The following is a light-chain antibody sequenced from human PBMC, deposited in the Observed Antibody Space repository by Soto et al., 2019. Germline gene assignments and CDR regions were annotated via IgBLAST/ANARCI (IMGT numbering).Light chain of an antibody. CDR1: QSISSW. J-gene: IGKJ1*01. V-gene: IGKV1-5*03. CDR2: TAS. CDR3: QQYNSSPT. Sequence: DIQMTQSPSTLSASVGDRVTITCRASQSISSWLAWYQQKPGKAPKLLIYTASSLESGVPSRFSGSGSETEFPLTISSLQPDDFATYYCQQYNSSPTFGQGTKVEIK.